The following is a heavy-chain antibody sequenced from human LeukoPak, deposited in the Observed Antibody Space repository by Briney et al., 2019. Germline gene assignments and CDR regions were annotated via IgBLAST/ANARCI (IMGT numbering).Heavy chain of an antibody. D-gene: IGHD3-22*01. CDR3: ARALTYYYDSSGYYVFDY. V-gene: IGHV1-18*01. Sequence: ASVKVFCKASGYTFTSYGISWVRQAPGQGLEWMGWISAYNGNTNYAQKLQGRVTMTTDTSTSTAYMELRSLRSDDTAVYYCARALTYYYDSSGYYVFDYWGQGTLVTVSS. CDR1: GYTFTSYG. CDR2: ISAYNGNT. J-gene: IGHJ4*02.